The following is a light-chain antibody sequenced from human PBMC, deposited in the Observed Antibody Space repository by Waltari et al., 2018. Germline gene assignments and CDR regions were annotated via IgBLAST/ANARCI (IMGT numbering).Light chain of an antibody. J-gene: IGKJ2*01. CDR2: AAS. CDR1: QSISSY. Sequence: DIQMTQSPSSLPASVGARVTIHCRASQSISSYLNWYQQKPGKAPKLLIYAASSLQSGVPSRFSVSGSGTDFTLTISSLQPEDFATYYCQQSYSTPYTFGQGTKLEIK. CDR3: QQSYSTPYT. V-gene: IGKV1-39*01.